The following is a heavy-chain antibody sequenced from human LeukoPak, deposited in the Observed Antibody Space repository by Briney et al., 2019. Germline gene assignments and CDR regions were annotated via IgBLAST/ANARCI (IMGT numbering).Heavy chain of an antibody. CDR3: ARDLSSGKQLLESN. CDR2: ISAYNGNT. V-gene: IGHV1-18*01. J-gene: IGHJ4*02. CDR1: GYTFTSYG. Sequence: ASVKVSCKASGYTFTSYGISWVRQAPGQGLEWMGWISAYNGNTNYAQKLQGRVTMTTDTSTSTAYMELRSLRSDDTAVYYCARDLSSGKQLLESNWGQGTLVTVSS. D-gene: IGHD2-2*01.